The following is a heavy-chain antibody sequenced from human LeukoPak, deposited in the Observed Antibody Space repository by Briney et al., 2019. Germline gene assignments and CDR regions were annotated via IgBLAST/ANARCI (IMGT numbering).Heavy chain of an antibody. V-gene: IGHV4-59*12. J-gene: IGHJ4*02. Sequence: SETLSLACTVSGGSTTSSYWSWIRQPPGRGLEWIGYIYYSGSINYNPSLKSRVTISLDTTKNQFSLKLSSVTAADTAVYYCARLPFYGDYDMRDYWGQGTLVTVSS. CDR3: ARLPFYGDYDMRDY. CDR2: IYYSGSI. CDR1: GGSTTSSY. D-gene: IGHD4-17*01.